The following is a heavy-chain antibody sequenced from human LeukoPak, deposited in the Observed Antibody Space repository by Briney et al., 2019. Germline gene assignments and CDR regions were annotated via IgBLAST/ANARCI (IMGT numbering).Heavy chain of an antibody. J-gene: IGHJ4*02. CDR1: GGSFSGYY. D-gene: IGHD3-10*01. V-gene: IGHV4-34*01. CDR3: ARDHAGGDFDY. CDR2: INHSGST. Sequence: SETLSLTCAVYGGSFSGYYWSWIRQPPGKGLEWIGEINHSGSTNYNPSLKSRVTISVDTSKNQFSLKLSSVTAADTAVYYCARDHAGGDFDYWGQGTLATVSS.